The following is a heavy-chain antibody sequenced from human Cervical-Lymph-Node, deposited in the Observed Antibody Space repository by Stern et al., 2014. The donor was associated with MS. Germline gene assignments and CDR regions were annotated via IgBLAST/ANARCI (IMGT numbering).Heavy chain of an antibody. CDR3: ARGSALAFDI. CDR2: IYTSGST. J-gene: IGHJ3*02. CDR1: GGSISSGSYY. D-gene: IGHD3-10*01. V-gene: IGHV4-61*02. Sequence: MQLVESGPGLVKPSQTLSFTCTVSGGSISSGSYYWTWIRQPAGKGLEWIGRIYTSGSTTYSPSPKSRVPISIDTSKNHFSPNLSSVTAADTAIYYCARGSALAFDIWGQGTMVTVSS.